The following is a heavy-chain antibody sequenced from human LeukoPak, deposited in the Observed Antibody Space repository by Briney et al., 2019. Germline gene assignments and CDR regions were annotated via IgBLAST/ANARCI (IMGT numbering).Heavy chain of an antibody. D-gene: IGHD2-21*02. V-gene: IGHV1-69*04. CDR1: GGTFSSYA. J-gene: IGHJ5*02. Sequence: ASVKVSCKASGGTFSSYAISWVRQAPGQGLEWMGRIIPILGIANYAQKFQGRVTITADKSTSTAYMELSSLRSEGTAVYYCAREPWGDQGWFDPWGQGTLVTVSS. CDR3: AREPWGDQGWFDP. CDR2: IIPILGIA.